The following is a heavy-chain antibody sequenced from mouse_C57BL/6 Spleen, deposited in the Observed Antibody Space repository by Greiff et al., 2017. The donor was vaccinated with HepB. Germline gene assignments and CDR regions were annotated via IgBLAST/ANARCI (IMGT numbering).Heavy chain of an antibody. Sequence: QVQLKQSGAELVKPGASVKISCKASGYAFSSYWMNWVKQRPGKGLEWIGQIYPGDGDTNYNGKFKGKATLTADKSSSTAYMQLSSLTSEDSAVYFCARGGLRRLYYYAMDYWGQGTSVTVSS. CDR1: GYAFSSYW. V-gene: IGHV1-80*01. CDR3: ARGGLRRLYYYAMDY. D-gene: IGHD2-4*01. J-gene: IGHJ4*01. CDR2: IYPGDGDT.